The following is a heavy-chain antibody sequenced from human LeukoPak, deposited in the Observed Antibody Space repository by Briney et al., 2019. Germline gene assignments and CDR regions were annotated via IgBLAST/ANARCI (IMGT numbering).Heavy chain of an antibody. D-gene: IGHD6-19*01. CDR2: ISYDGSNK. V-gene: IGHV3-30*03. CDR1: GFTFSSYG. J-gene: IGHJ2*01. CDR3: ARAGGSGWTFDY. Sequence: PGGSLRLSCAASGFTFSSYGMHWVRQAPGKGLEWVAVISYDGSNKYYADSVKGRFTISRDNSKNTLYLQMNSLRAEDTAVYYCARAGGSGWTFDYWGRGTLVTVSS.